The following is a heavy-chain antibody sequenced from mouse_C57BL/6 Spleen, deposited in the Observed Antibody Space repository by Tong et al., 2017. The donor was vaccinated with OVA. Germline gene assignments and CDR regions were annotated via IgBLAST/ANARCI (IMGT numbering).Heavy chain of an antibody. J-gene: IGHJ4*01. CDR3: ARLYRYDYAMDY. D-gene: IGHD2-14*01. Sequence: EVQLQESGGDLVKPGGSLKLSCAASGFTFSSYGMSWVRQTPDKRLEWVATISSGGSYTYYPDSVKGRFTISRDNAKNTLYLQMSSLKSEDTAMYYCARLYRYDYAMDYWGQGTSVTVSS. CDR1: GFTFSSYG. V-gene: IGHV5-6*01. CDR2: ISSGGSYT.